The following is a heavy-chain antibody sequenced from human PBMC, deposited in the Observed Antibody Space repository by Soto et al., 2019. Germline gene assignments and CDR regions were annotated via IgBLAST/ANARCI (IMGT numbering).Heavy chain of an antibody. V-gene: IGHV1-69*01. CDR1: GGTFKNYA. Sequence: QVQLVQSGAEVKKSGSSVKVSCKASGGTFKNYAINWVRQAPGQGLEWMGGIIPMFGTTNDAQKFQGRVTITADEYSSTAYMELSSLRFEDTAVYYWARGMVAAVEIPSDGLDIWGQGTVVTVSS. D-gene: IGHD2-15*01. CDR2: IIPMFGTT. J-gene: IGHJ3*02. CDR3: ARGMVAAVEIPSDGLDI.